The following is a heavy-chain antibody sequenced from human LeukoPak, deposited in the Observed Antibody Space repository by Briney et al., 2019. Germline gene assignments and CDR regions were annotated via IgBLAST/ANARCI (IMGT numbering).Heavy chain of an antibody. D-gene: IGHD4/OR15-4a*01. CDR3: AKSASACYYMDV. CDR2: MSHDGVKI. J-gene: IGHJ6*03. Sequence: GGSLRLSCAASGFTFRTYAMHWVRQAPGKGLEWVAFMSHDGVKIFHADSVKGRFTISRDNSKNILYLQMNSLRAEDTAVYYCAKSASACYYMDVWGKGTTVTVSS. CDR1: GFTFRTYA. V-gene: IGHV3-30*18.